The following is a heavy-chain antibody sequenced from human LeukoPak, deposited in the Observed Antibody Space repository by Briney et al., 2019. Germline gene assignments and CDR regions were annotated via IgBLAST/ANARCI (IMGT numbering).Heavy chain of an antibody. CDR2: ISGSGVST. V-gene: IGHV3-23*01. J-gene: IGHJ6*03. CDR3: AKGSTFYYDSSVYYFYIDV. CDR1: GFTYSNYA. D-gene: IGHD3-22*01. Sequence: GGSLRLFCAASGFTYSNYAMCWVRQAPGKGLEWVSFISGSGVSTYSADSVKGQFIISRDNSKNTLYLQMDSLRSEDTAVYYCAKGSTFYYDSSVYYFYIDVWGKGTTVTVSS.